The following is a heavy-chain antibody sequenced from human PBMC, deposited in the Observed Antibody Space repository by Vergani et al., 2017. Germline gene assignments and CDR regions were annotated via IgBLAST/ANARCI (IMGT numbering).Heavy chain of an antibody. CDR2: ISYDGSNK. V-gene: IGHV3-30*03. Sequence: QVQLVESGGGVVQPGRSLRLSCAASGFTFSSYGMHWVRQAPGKGLEWVAVISYDGSNKYYADSVKGRFTISRDNSKNTLYLQMNSLRAEDTAVYYCARGGAYCSGGSCYGGFDYWGQGTLVTVSS. J-gene: IGHJ4*02. CDR3: ARGGAYCSGGSCYGGFDY. CDR1: GFTFSSYG. D-gene: IGHD2-15*01.